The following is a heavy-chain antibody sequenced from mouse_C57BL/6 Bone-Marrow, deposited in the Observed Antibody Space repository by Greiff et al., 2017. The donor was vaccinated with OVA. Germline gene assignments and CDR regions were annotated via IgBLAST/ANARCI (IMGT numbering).Heavy chain of an antibody. J-gene: IGHJ1*03. Sequence: EVQLQESGTVLARPGASVKMSCKTSGYTFTSYWMHWVKQRPGQGLEWIGAIYPGNSDTSYNQKFKGKAKLTAVTSASTAYRELSSLTNEDSAVYYCTRSAYYYGSSYRYFDVWGTGTTVTVSS. D-gene: IGHD1-1*01. CDR1: GYTFTSYW. CDR3: TRSAYYYGSSYRYFDV. V-gene: IGHV1-5*01. CDR2: IYPGNSDT.